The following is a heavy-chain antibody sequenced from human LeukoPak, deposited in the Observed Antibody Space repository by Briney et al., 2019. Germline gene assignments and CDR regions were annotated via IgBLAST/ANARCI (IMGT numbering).Heavy chain of an antibody. CDR1: GFTFGSYA. D-gene: IGHD6-19*01. CDR2: ISGSGGST. V-gene: IGHV3-23*01. CDR3: AKGAGGVYSSGWYTYDY. Sequence: GGSLRLSCAASGFTFGSYAMSWVRQAPGKGLEWVSAISGSGGSTYYADSVKGRFTISRDNSKNTLYLQTNSLRAEDTAVYYCAKGAGGVYSSGWYTYDYWGQGTLVTVSS. J-gene: IGHJ4*02.